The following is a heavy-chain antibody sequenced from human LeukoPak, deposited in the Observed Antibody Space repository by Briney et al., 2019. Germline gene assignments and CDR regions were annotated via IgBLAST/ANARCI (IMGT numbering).Heavy chain of an antibody. J-gene: IGHJ4*02. CDR2: MRYSGST. D-gene: IGHD6-19*01. CDR1: GVSISTYY. CDR3: ASIAVRNNYFEY. V-gene: IGHV4-59*01. Sequence: PSETLSLTCTVSGVSISTYYWSWIRQPPGKGLEWIGYMRYSGSTNYNASFKSRATASVGMSQNQLSLKLSSVTAADTAVYYCASIAVRNNYFEYWGQGTLVTVSS.